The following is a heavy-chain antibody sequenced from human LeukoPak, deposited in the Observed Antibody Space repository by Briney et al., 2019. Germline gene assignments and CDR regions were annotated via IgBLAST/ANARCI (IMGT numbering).Heavy chain of an antibody. D-gene: IGHD6-19*01. CDR3: ARERYSSGWIDY. CDR2: IYYSGST. J-gene: IGHJ4*02. V-gene: IGHV4-59*01. CDR1: GDSISNYY. Sequence: SETLSLTCTVSGDSISNYYWSWIRQPPGKGLEWIGYIYYSGSTNYSPSLKSRVTISVDTSKNQFSLKLSSVTAADTAVYYCARERYSSGWIDYWGQGTLVTVSS.